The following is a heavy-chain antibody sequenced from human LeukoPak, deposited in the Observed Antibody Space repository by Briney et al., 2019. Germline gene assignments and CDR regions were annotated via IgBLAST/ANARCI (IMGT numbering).Heavy chain of an antibody. CDR2: ITSSGSTI. CDR1: GFTFSDYY. D-gene: IGHD6-6*01. Sequence: GGSLRLSCAASGFTFSDYYMSWIRQAPGKGLEWVSYITSSGSTIYYADPMKGRFTISRDNAKYSLFLQLDSLRAEDTALYYCARIGRPAAFDIWGQGTLVIVSS. CDR3: ARIGRPAAFDI. J-gene: IGHJ3*02. V-gene: IGHV3-11*01.